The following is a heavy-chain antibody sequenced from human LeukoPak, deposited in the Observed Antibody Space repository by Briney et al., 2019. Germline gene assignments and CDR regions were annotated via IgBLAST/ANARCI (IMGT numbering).Heavy chain of an antibody. Sequence: SETLSLTCTVSGGSISSYYWSWIRQPPGKGLEWIGYIYYSGSTNYNPSLKGRVTISVDTSKNQFSLKLSSVTAADTAVYYCARGYYYDSMGNAFDIWGQGTMVTVSS. CDR1: GGSISSYY. J-gene: IGHJ3*02. V-gene: IGHV4-59*01. CDR2: IYYSGST. CDR3: ARGYYYDSMGNAFDI. D-gene: IGHD3-22*01.